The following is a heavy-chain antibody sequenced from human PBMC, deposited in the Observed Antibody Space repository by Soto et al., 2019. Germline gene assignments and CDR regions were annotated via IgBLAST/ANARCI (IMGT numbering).Heavy chain of an antibody. CDR3: ARDHYDFWSGSYYMDV. J-gene: IGHJ6*03. Sequence: ETLSLTCTVSGGSISSYYWSWIRQPPGKGLEWIGYIYYSGSTNYNPSLKSRVTISVDTSKNQFSLKLSSVTAADTAVYYCARDHYDFWSGSYYMDVWGKGTTVTVSS. V-gene: IGHV4-59*01. D-gene: IGHD3-3*01. CDR1: GGSISSYY. CDR2: IYYSGST.